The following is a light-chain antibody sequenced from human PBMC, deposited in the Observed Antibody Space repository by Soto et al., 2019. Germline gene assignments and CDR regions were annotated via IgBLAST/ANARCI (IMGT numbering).Light chain of an antibody. V-gene: IGKV1-39*01. J-gene: IGKJ5*01. CDR1: QGHSSY. CDR2: AAS. Sequence: DIQLTQSPSFLSASVGDRVTITCRASQGHSSYLDWYQQKPGKAPSLLIYAASTLQRGVPSRFSGSGFDRDFTLTISSLQPEDLATYYCQQTYITPPITFGQGTRLEI. CDR3: QQTYITPPIT.